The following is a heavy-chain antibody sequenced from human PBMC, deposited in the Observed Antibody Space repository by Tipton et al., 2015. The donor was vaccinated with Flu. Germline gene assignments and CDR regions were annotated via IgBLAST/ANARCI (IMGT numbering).Heavy chain of an antibody. CDR1: GGSISSFY. CDR3: AKWSSSWWSFDY. Sequence: LSLTCTVSGGSISSFYWNWIRQPPGKGLEWIGYIYYSGKSNYNPSLKSRVTMSVDTSKNQVSLNLSSVTAADTAVYYCAKWSSSWWSFDYWGQGALVTVSS. J-gene: IGHJ4*02. V-gene: IGHV4-59*01. CDR2: IYYSGKS. D-gene: IGHD6-13*01.